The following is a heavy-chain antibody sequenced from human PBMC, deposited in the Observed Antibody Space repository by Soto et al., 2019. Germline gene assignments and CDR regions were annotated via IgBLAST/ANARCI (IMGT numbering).Heavy chain of an antibody. CDR3: ARFGEYYYDSWYFDYWGAGMDV. D-gene: IGHD3-22*01. V-gene: IGHV4-4*02. CDR1: GGSISSSNW. Sequence: PSETLSLTCAVSGGSISSSNWWSWVRQPPGKGLEWIGEIYHSGSTNYNPSLKSRVTISVDKSKNQFSLKLSSVTAADTAVYYCARFGEYYYDSWYFDYWGAGMDVWGQGTTVTVSS. CDR2: IYHSGST. J-gene: IGHJ6*02.